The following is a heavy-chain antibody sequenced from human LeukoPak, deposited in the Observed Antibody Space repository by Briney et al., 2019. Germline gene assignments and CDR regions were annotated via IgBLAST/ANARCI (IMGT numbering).Heavy chain of an antibody. CDR3: AKPNVAGTSYYGMDV. D-gene: IGHD6-19*01. Sequence: PGGSLRLSCVASGFTFSTYAMGWARQAPGKGLEWVSGISDGVGSAYYADSVKGRFTISRDNSKNTLYLQMNSLRAEDTAVYYCAKPNVAGTSYYGMDVWGQGTTVTVSS. CDR2: ISDGVGSA. V-gene: IGHV3-23*01. CDR1: GFTFSTYA. J-gene: IGHJ6*02.